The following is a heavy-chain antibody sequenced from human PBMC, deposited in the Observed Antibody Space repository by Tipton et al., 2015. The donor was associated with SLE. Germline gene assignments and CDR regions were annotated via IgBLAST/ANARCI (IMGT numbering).Heavy chain of an antibody. V-gene: IGHV4-34*01. CDR1: GGSFSGYY. Sequence: TLFLTCAVYGGSFSGYYWSWIRQPPGKGLEWIGEINDSGSTNYNPSLKSRVTISVDTSKNQFSLKLGSVTAADTAVYYCARGHYYYYMDVWGKGTTVTVSS. J-gene: IGHJ6*03. CDR2: INDSGST. CDR3: ARGHYYYYMDV.